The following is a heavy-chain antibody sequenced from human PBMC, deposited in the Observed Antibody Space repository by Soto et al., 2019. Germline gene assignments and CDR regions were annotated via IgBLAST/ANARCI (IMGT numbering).Heavy chain of an antibody. V-gene: IGHV3-53*01. J-gene: IGHJ4*02. Sequence: GGSLRLSCVVSGFSVSSKYMTWVRQAPGKGLEWVSVIYSGGSTYYADFVKGRFTISRDNSKNTLYLQMNSLRAEDTAVYYCARERDSSGYILGYWGQGTLVTVSS. CDR3: ARERDSSGYILGY. D-gene: IGHD3-22*01. CDR2: IYSGGST. CDR1: GFSVSSKY.